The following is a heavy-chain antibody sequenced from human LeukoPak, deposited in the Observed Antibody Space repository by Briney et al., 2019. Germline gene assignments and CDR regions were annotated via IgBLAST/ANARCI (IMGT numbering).Heavy chain of an antibody. Sequence: ASVKVSCKASGGSFSSYGISWVRQAPGQGLEWMGGIIPIFGTVHYAQKFQGRVSITADESTSPAYMELSSLRSEDTAVYYCASLLLNRVVPAASPNYYGMDVWGQGTTVTVSS. D-gene: IGHD2-2*01. CDR3: ASLLLNRVVPAASPNYYGMDV. CDR1: GGSFSSYG. V-gene: IGHV1-69*13. J-gene: IGHJ6*02. CDR2: IIPIFGTV.